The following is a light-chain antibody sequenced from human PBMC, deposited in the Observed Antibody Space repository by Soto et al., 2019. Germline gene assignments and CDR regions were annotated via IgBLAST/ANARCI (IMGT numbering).Light chain of an antibody. CDR3: QQANSFPLT. CDR1: QGISRW. CDR2: GAY. V-gene: IGKV1-12*01. J-gene: IGKJ4*01. Sequence: DIQMTQSPSSVSASVGDRATITCRASQGISRWLVWYQQKPGKAPKLLIYGAYSLQSGVPSRFSGSGSGTEFPLTISSLQPEDFATYYCQQANSFPLTFGGGTKVELK.